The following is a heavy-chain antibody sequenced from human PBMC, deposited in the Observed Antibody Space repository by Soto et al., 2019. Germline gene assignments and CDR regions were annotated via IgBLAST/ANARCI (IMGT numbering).Heavy chain of an antibody. V-gene: IGHV4-31*03. Sequence: QVQLQESGPGLVKPSQTLSLTCTVSGGSISSGGYYWSWIRQHPGMGLEWIGYIYYSGSTYYNPSLKSRVTISVDTSKNQFSLKLGSVAAADTAVYYCARNFGGYYYGSGSSNYFDYWGQGTLVTVSS. CDR1: GGSISSGGYY. CDR2: IYYSGST. D-gene: IGHD3-10*01. J-gene: IGHJ4*02. CDR3: ARNFGGYYYGSGSSNYFDY.